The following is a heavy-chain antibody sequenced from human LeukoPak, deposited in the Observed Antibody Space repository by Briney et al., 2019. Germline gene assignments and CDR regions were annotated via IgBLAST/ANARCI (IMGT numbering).Heavy chain of an antibody. J-gene: IGHJ5*02. V-gene: IGHV4-39*07. CDR1: GGSISSSSYY. CDR2: IYYSGST. CDR3: ARVHYYDSSGYPNWFDP. Sequence: SETLSLTCTVSGGSISSSSYYWGWIRQPPGKGLEWIGSIYYSGSTYYNPSLKSRVTISVDTSKNQFSLKLSSVTAADTAVYYCARVHYYDSSGYPNWFDPWGQGTLVTVSS. D-gene: IGHD3-22*01.